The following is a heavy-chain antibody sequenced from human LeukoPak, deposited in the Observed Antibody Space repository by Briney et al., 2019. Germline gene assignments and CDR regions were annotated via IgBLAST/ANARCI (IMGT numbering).Heavy chain of an antibody. CDR2: INPNTGGT. V-gene: IGHV1-2*02. CDR1: GYTFTGYY. CDR3: ARDRPIDY. Sequence: ASVKVSCKASGYTFTGYYTHWVRQAPGQGLEWMGWINPNTGGTNYEQKFQGRVTMTRDTSISTAYMELSSLKSDDTAVYYCARDRPIDYWGQGTLVTVSS. J-gene: IGHJ4*02.